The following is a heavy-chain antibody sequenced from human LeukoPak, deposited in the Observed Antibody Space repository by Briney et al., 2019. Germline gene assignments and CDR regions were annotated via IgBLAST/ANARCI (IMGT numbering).Heavy chain of an antibody. CDR2: TYHSGST. CDR3: ARDPSTVRGVIYY. J-gene: IGHJ4*02. Sequence: SETLSLTCTVSGGSISSYYWGWIRQPPGKGLEWIGSTYHSGSTYYNPSLKSRVTMSVDTSKNQFSLKLSSVTAADTAVYYCARDPSTVRGVIYYWGQGTLVTVSS. CDR1: GGSISSYY. D-gene: IGHD3-10*01. V-gene: IGHV4-38-2*02.